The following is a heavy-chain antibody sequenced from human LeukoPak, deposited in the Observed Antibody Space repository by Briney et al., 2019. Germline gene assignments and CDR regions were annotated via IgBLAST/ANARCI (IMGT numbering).Heavy chain of an antibody. CDR2: ISGSGGNT. CDR3: APGRFLEWLSPPADY. D-gene: IGHD3-3*01. J-gene: IGHJ4*02. CDR1: GFTFSTYA. V-gene: IGHV3-23*01. Sequence: GGSLRLSCAASGFTFSTYAMRWVRQAPGKGLEWASGISGSGGNTYYADSVKGRFTISRDNSKNTLYLQMNSLRAEDTAVYYCAPGRFLEWLSPPADYWGQGTLVTVSS.